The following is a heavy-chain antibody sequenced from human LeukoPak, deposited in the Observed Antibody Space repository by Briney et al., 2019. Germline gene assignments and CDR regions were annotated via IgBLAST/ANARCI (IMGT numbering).Heavy chain of an antibody. CDR2: ISSSSGSK. V-gene: IGHV3-48*02. CDR3: ARGRQWRGFDY. D-gene: IGHD6-19*01. Sequence: GGSLGLSCGASGFAFRTYSMSWVRQAPGKGLEWVSYISSSSGSKHYADSVRGRFAISRDNAKNSLYLQMNSLRDEDTAVYYCARGRQWRGFDYWGEGALVTLST. J-gene: IGHJ4*02. CDR1: GFAFRTYS.